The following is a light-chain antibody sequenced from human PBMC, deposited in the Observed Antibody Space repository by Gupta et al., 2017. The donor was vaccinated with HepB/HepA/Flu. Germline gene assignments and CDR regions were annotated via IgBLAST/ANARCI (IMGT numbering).Light chain of an antibody. CDR2: GAT. Sequence: ANQTNQPPSSPSASVGDRVTITCRASQGIRNDLGWYQQKPGKAPKVLIYGATYLQSGVPSRFSGSGSGTDFSLTISSLQPEDFATYYCLQDFTYPLTFGEGTKVEIK. V-gene: IGKV1-6*01. CDR3: LQDFTYPLT. J-gene: IGKJ4*01. CDR1: QGIRND.